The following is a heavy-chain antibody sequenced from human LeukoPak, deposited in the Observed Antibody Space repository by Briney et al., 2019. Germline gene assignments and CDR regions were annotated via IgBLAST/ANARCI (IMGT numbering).Heavy chain of an antibody. J-gene: IGHJ6*03. CDR1: GFTFDDYG. Sequence: GGSLRLSCAASGFTFDDYGMSWVRQAPGKGLEWVSGINWNGGSTGYADSVKGRFTISRDNAKNSLYLQMNSPRAEDTAFYYCAREQYQLLYGYYYMDVWGKGTTVTVSS. V-gene: IGHV3-20*04. CDR2: INWNGGST. CDR3: AREQYQLLYGYYYMDV. D-gene: IGHD2-2*02.